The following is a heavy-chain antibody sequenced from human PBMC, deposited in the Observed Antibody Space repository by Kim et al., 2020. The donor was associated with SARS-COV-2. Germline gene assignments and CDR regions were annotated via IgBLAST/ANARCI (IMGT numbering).Heavy chain of an antibody. CDR1: DGSISRYY. V-gene: IGHV4-4*07. CDR3: AMGSSAEEDAFDI. CDR2: VHTSGNN. D-gene: IGHD6-25*01. J-gene: IGHJ3*02. Sequence: SETLSLTCTVSDGSISRYYWSWIRQPPGRGLEWIGRVHTSGNNVYNPSLKTRLTMSRDTSKNQFSLKLSSVTAADTAVYYCAMGSSAEEDAFDIWGQG.